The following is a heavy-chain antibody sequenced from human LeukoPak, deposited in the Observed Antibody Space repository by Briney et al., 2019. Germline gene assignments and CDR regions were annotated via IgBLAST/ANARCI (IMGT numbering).Heavy chain of an antibody. CDR1: GFTFSSYS. Sequence: PGGSLRLSCAASGFTFSSYSMNWVRQAPGKGLEWISYIKGSSDSILYADSVKGRFTISRDTSKNTLYLQMNSLRAEDTAVYFCARVVTGTTYLRLYYFDSWGQGTLVTVSS. CDR3: ARVVTGTTYLRLYYFDS. J-gene: IGHJ4*02. V-gene: IGHV3-48*01. D-gene: IGHD1-7*01. CDR2: IKGSSDSI.